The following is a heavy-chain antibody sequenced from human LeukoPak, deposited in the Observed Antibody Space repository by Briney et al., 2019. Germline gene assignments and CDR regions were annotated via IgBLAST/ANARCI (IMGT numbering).Heavy chain of an antibody. CDR2: INPSNGDT. Sequence: ASVKVSCKASGYTFSGYYIHWVRQAPGQGLEWMAWINPSNGDTNYAQKFQGRVTMTRDTSINTAYMELIRLVSDDTAVYYCARVGSSGWYVHPTLDYWGQGTLVTVSS. D-gene: IGHD6-19*01. V-gene: IGHV1-2*02. CDR3: ARVGSSGWYVHPTLDY. J-gene: IGHJ4*02. CDR1: GYTFSGYY.